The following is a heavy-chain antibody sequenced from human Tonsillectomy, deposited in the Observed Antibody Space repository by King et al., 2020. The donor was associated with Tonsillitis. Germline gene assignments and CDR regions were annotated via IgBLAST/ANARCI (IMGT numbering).Heavy chain of an antibody. CDR3: ARDTVSSGWCPFDY. V-gene: IGHV1-18*01. CDR1: GYTFTSYG. D-gene: IGHD6-19*01. Sequence: QLVQSGAEVKKPGASVKVSCKASGYTFTSYGISWVRQAPGQGLEWMGWISAYNGHTNYAQKLQGRVTMTTDTSTNTAYMELTSLRSDDTAVYFCARDTVSSGWCPFDYWGQGTLVTVSS. J-gene: IGHJ4*02. CDR2: ISAYNGHT.